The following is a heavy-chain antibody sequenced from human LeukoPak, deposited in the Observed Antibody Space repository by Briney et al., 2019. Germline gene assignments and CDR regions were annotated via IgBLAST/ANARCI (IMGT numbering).Heavy chain of an antibody. Sequence: GGSLRLSCAASGFTFSNYAMSWVRQAPGKGPEWVSGISISGGSTYYAGSVKGRFTISRDNSKNTVYLQMNSLRAEDTAVYYCAKCMTMILADDWGQGTLATVSS. CDR3: AKCMTMILADD. J-gene: IGHJ4*02. CDR2: ISISGGST. D-gene: IGHD3-22*01. V-gene: IGHV3-23*01. CDR1: GFTFSNYA.